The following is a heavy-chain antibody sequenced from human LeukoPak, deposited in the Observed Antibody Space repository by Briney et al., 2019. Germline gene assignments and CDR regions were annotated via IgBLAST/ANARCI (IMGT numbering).Heavy chain of an antibody. Sequence: ASVKVSCKASGYAFTSYDINWVRQATGQGLEWMGWMNPNSGNTGYAQKFQGRVTMTRNTSISTAYMELSSLRSEDTAVYYCARAGGVARDGYNFDYWGQGTLVTVSS. CDR3: ARAGGVARDGYNFDY. D-gene: IGHD5-24*01. V-gene: IGHV1-8*01. CDR2: MNPNSGNT. J-gene: IGHJ4*02. CDR1: GYAFTSYD.